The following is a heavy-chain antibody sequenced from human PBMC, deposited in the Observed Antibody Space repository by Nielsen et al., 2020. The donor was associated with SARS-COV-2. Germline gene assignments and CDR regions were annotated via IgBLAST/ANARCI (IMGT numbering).Heavy chain of an antibody. J-gene: IGHJ6*02. Sequence: ASVKVSCKVPGDTLTELSMHWVRQAPGKGLEWMGGFDPEDGETIYAQKFQGRVTMTEDTSTDTAYMELSSLRSEDTALYYCAKDGIYSTDYYGMDVWGQGTTVTVSS. D-gene: IGHD6-13*01. CDR2: FDPEDGET. CDR1: GDTLTELS. CDR3: AKDGIYSTDYYGMDV. V-gene: IGHV1-24*01.